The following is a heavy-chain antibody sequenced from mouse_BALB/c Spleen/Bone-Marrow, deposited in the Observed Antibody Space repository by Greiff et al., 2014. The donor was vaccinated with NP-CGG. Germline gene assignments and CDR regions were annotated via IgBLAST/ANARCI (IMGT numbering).Heavy chain of an antibody. J-gene: IGHJ4*01. CDR3: ARWLVRMDY. D-gene: IGHD2-3*01. V-gene: IGHV14-3*02. CDR2: IDPANGNT. CDR1: GFNIKDTF. Sequence: EVQVVESGAELVKPGASVKLSCTASGFNIKDTFMNWVKQRPEQGLEWIGRIDPANGNTEYDPKFQGKATLTTDTSSNTAYLQLSSLTSEDTAVYYCARWLVRMDYWGQGTSVTVSS.